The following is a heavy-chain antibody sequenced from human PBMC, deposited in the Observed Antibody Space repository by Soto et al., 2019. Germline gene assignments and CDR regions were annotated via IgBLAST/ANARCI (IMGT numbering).Heavy chain of an antibody. CDR3: VKASGGGWPYYFDS. CDR1: GFSFNPCG. D-gene: IGHD2-15*01. Sequence: PGGCLRLCCVASGFSFNPCGMAWVRQAPGKGLEWVAAIRSNTAITYYPDSMRGRFIISRVNSENTIFLQMNSLRVEDSAVYFCVKASGGGWPYYFDSWGQGTLVTVSS. CDR2: IRSNTAIT. J-gene: IGHJ4*02. V-gene: IGHV3-23*01.